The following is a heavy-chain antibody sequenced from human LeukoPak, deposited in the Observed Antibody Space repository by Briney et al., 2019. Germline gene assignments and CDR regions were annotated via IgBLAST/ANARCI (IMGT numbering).Heavy chain of an antibody. CDR3: ARDARTDSPFSWSDP. CDR2: IKQDGSEK. V-gene: IGHV3-7*01. Sequence: GGSLRLSCAASGFTFSSYWMSWVRQAPGKGLEWVAKIKQDGSEKYYVDSVKGRLTISRDNGKNTLYLQMDTLRAEDTTVYYCARDARTDSPFSWSDPWGQGTLVTVSS. D-gene: IGHD2-8*02. CDR1: GFTFSSYW. J-gene: IGHJ5*02.